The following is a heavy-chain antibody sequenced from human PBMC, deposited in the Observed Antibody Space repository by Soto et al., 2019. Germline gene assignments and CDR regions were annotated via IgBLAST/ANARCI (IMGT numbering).Heavy chain of an antibody. CDR3: ARGPGISVAGMNF. D-gene: IGHD6-13*01. Sequence: SSETLSLTCTVSGGSISSYYWSWIRQPPGKGLEWIGYIYYSGSTNYNPSLKSRVTISVDTSKNQFSLKLSSVTAADTAVYYCARGPGISVAGMNFWGQGTLVTVSS. CDR2: IYYSGST. J-gene: IGHJ4*02. CDR1: GGSISSYY. V-gene: IGHV4-59*01.